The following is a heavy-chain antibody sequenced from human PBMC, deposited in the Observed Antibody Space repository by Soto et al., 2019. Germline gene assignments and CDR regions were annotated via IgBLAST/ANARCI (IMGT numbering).Heavy chain of an antibody. J-gene: IGHJ6*02. V-gene: IGHV4-61*01. Sequence: QVQLQESGPGLVKPSETLSLTCAVSGASVSSGSYQWSWIRQSPGKGLEWIGFISFTGSTNSNPSLKSRVPFSVDASKNHFSLKLTSVTAADTALYFCARLQFYDFWSGSDPLDVWGQGTTVTVSS. CDR2: ISFTGST. CDR1: GASVSSGSYQ. D-gene: IGHD3-3*01. CDR3: ARLQFYDFWSGSDPLDV.